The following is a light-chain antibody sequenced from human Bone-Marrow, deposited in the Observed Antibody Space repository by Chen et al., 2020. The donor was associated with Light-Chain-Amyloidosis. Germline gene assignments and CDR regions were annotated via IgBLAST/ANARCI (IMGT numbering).Light chain of an antibody. CDR1: QSIGNY. V-gene: IGKV1-39*01. J-gene: IGKJ3*01. CDR2: AAS. Sequence: DIRMTQSPTSLSASIGDRVTITCRASQSIGNYLNWYQQKPGKAPRLLIFAASSLQSGVPSRFSGSGFGTDFTLTISSLQPEDFATYYCQQSFITLLRFTFGPGTKVDTK. CDR3: QQSFITLLRFT.